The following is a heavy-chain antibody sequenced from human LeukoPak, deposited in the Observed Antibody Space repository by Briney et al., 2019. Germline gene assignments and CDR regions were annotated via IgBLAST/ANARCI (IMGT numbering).Heavy chain of an antibody. CDR1: GGSISSSSYY. D-gene: IGHD2-2*01. Sequence: SETPSLTCTVSGGSISSSSYYWGWIRQPPGKGLEWIGSIYYSGSTYYNPSLKSRVTISVDTSKNQFSLKLSSVTAADTAVYYCARHFHLWAAAKNWFDPWGQGTLVTVSS. CDR2: IYYSGST. J-gene: IGHJ5*02. V-gene: IGHV4-39*01. CDR3: ARHFHLWAAAKNWFDP.